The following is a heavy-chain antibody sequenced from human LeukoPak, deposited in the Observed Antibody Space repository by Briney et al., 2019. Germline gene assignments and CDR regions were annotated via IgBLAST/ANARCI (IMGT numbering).Heavy chain of an antibody. J-gene: IGHJ5*02. D-gene: IGHD3-9*01. CDR2: INHRGST. V-gene: IGHV4-34*01. CDR3: ARVRRYFDWTYNWFDP. CDR1: GGSFSGYY. Sequence: PSETLSLTCAIYGGSFSGYYWSWIRQPPGKGLEWIGEINHRGSTNYNPSLKSRVTISVDTSKNQFSLKLSSVTAADTAVYYCARVRRYFDWTYNWFDPWGQGTLVTVSS.